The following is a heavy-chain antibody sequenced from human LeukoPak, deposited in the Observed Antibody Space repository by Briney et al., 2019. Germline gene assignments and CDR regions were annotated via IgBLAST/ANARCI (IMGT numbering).Heavy chain of an antibody. CDR2: ISSSSSYI. CDR3: ARDTRPAIAARPYDAFDI. J-gene: IGHJ3*02. Sequence: GGSLRLSCAASGFTFSSYSMNWVRQAPGKGLEWVSSISSSSSYIYYADSVKGRFTISRDNAKNSLYLQMNSLRAEDTAVYYCARDTRPAIAARPYDAFDIWGQGTMVTVSS. D-gene: IGHD6-6*01. CDR1: GFTFSSYS. V-gene: IGHV3-21*01.